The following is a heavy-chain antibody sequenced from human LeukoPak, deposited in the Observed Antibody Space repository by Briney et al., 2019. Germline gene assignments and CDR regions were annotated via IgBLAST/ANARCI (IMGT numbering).Heavy chain of an antibody. CDR1: GGSISSGSYY. D-gene: IGHD3-3*01. Sequence: PSQTLSLTCTVSGGSISSGSYYWSWIRQPAEKGLEWIGRIYTSESTNYNPSLKSRVTISVDTSKNQFSLKLSSVTAADTAVYYCARRSTIFVAGFDIWGQGTMVTVSS. CDR3: ARRSTIFVAGFDI. CDR2: IYTSEST. J-gene: IGHJ3*02. V-gene: IGHV4-61*02.